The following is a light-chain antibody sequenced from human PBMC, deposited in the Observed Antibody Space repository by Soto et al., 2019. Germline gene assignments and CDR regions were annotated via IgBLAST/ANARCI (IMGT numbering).Light chain of an antibody. CDR1: QSVRNNY. J-gene: IGKJ4*01. Sequence: EIVLTQSPDTLSLSPGERATLSCRASQSVRNNYLAWYQQKPGQAPRFLIYDTSSRATGIPERFSGSGSGTDFTLTFSRLEPEDFAVYYCQQYRRSPLTFGGGTKVEIK. V-gene: IGKV3-20*01. CDR3: QQYRRSPLT. CDR2: DTS.